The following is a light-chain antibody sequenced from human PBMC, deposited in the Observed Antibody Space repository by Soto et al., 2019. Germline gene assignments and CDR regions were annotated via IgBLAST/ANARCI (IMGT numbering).Light chain of an antibody. V-gene: IGKV3-20*01. J-gene: IGKJ5*01. CDR3: QQYVSAPIT. CDR1: QSLSSNY. CDR2: GVS. Sequence: EIVLTQSPGTLSLSPGERATLSCRASQSLSSNYLAWYQQKPGQAPRLLIYGVSSGATGVPVSFSGSGSGTDFTLTISRLEPEDFAVYYCQQYVSAPITFGQGTRLEI.